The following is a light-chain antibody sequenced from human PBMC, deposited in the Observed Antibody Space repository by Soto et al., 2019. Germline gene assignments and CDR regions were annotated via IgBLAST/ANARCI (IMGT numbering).Light chain of an antibody. Sequence: EMVLTQSPGTLSLSPGERATLSCRASQSVSSSYLAWYQQKPGQAPRLLIYGASSRATGIPDRFSGSGSGTDFTLIISRLEPEDFAVYYCQQYGSSPPYTFGHGTQLEIK. CDR2: GAS. CDR3: QQYGSSPPYT. J-gene: IGKJ2*01. V-gene: IGKV3-20*01. CDR1: QSVSSSY.